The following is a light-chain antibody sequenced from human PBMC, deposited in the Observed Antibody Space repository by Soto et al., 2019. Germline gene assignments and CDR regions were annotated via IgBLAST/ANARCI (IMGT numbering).Light chain of an antibody. J-gene: IGKJ1*01. V-gene: IGKV1-5*01. CDR2: DAS. CDR3: QQYNSYRT. Sequence: DIQMTQSPSTLSASVGDRVTITCRASQSIRSWLAWYQQKPGKAPKLLIYDASSLESVVPSRFSGSGSGTEFTLTISSLQPDDFATYYCQQYNSYRTFGQGTKV. CDR1: QSIRSW.